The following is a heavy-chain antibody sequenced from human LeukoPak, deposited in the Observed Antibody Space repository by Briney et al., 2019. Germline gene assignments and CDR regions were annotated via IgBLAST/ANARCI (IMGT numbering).Heavy chain of an antibody. D-gene: IGHD3-22*01. CDR2: INPNSGGT. Sequence: ASVEVSCKASGYTFTGYYMHWVRQAPGQGLEWMGWINPNSGGTNYAQKFQGRVTMTRDTSISTAYMELSRLRSDDTAVYYCARDRDYDSSGYYPLGYWGQGTLVTVSS. CDR3: ARDRDYDSSGYYPLGY. CDR1: GYTFTGYY. V-gene: IGHV1-2*02. J-gene: IGHJ4*02.